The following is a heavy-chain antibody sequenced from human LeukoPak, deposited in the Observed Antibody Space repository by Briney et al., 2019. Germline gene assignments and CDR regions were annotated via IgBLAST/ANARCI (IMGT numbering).Heavy chain of an antibody. CDR2: ISYDGSNK. CDR1: GFTFSSYA. V-gene: IGHV3-30-3*01. Sequence: PGGSLRLSCAAPGFTFSSYAMHWVRQAPGKGLEWVAVISYDGSNKYYADSVKGRFTISRDNSKNTLYLQMNSLRAEDTAVYYCARDYVGYCSGGSCYSSFIFDYWGQGTLVTVSS. CDR3: ARDYVGYCSGGSCYSSFIFDY. D-gene: IGHD2-15*01. J-gene: IGHJ4*02.